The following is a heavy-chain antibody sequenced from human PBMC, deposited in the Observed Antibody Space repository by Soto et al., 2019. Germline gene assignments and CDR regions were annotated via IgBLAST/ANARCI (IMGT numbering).Heavy chain of an antibody. V-gene: IGHV3-30*18. J-gene: IGHJ6*02. CDR2: ISYDGSNK. CDR3: AKDGGSEREYYYYGMDV. D-gene: IGHD2-15*01. CDR1: GFTFSSYG. Sequence: PVGSLRLSCAASGFTFSSYGMHWVRQAPGKGLEWVAVISYDGSNKYYADSVKGRFTISRDNSKNTLYLQMNSLRAEDTAVYYCAKDGGSEREYYYYGMDVWGQGTTVTVSS.